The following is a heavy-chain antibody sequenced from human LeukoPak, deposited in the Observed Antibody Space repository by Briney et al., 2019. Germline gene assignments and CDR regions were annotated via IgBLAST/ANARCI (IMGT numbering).Heavy chain of an antibody. CDR2: IYHTGST. CDR3: ARHSTASGYLNYFDY. V-gene: IGHV4-61*01. CDR1: GGSVSSGSYY. D-gene: IGHD1-1*01. Sequence: PSETLSLTCTVSGGSVSSGSYYWSWIRQPPGKGLEWIGHIYHTGSTNYNPSLKSRVTISVDTSKNQFSLKLSSVTAADTAVYYCARHSTASGYLNYFDYWGQGTLVTVSS. J-gene: IGHJ4*02.